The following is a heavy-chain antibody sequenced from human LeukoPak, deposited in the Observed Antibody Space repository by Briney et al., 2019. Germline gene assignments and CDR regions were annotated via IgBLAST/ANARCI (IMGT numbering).Heavy chain of an antibody. CDR3: VRSAFHAGSGNYYDY. D-gene: IGHD3-22*01. J-gene: IGHJ4*02. Sequence: GGSLRLSCSASGFTFSTYWMSWVRQAPGKGLEWVANMRRDGNEIYYLDSVRGRFTISRDNAENTLYLQMNSLRVEDTAVYYCVRSAFHAGSGNYYDYWGQGTLVTVSS. CDR1: GFTFSTYW. V-gene: IGHV3-7*01. CDR2: MRRDGNEI.